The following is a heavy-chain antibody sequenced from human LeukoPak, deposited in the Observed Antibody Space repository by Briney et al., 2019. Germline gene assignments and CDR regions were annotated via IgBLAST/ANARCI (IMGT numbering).Heavy chain of an antibody. CDR2: ISGSGVST. CDR3: AKFTTYYYDLDI. V-gene: IGHV3-23*01. J-gene: IGHJ3*02. D-gene: IGHD3-22*01. Sequence: QPGGSLRLSCAASGFTFSSYAMSWVRQAPGKGLEWVSAISGSGVSTYYADSVKGRFTISRDNSKNTLYLQMNTLRAEDTALYYCAKFTTYYYDLDIWGQGTMVTVSS. CDR1: GFTFSSYA.